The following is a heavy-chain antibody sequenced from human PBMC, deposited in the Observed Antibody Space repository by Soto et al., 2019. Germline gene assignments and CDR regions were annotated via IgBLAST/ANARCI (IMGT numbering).Heavy chain of an antibody. CDR1: GFSFKSYS. CDR2: ISRSGSTI. CDR3: ARDREYCSGDNCYETGSDY. D-gene: IGHD2-15*01. J-gene: IGHJ4*02. Sequence: EVQLVESGGGLVKPGGSLRLSCAASGFSFKSYSMNWVRQAPGKGLEWVSDISRSGSTINYADSVKGRFTISRDNAKNSLYLQMNSLRAEDTAVYYCARDREYCSGDNCYETGSDYWGQGTLVTVSS. V-gene: IGHV3-48*01.